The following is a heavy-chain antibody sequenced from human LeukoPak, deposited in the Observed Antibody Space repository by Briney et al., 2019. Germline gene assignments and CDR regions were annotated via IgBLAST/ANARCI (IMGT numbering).Heavy chain of an antibody. CDR2: IYTRGST. V-gene: IGHV4-4*09. D-gene: IGHD1-26*01. CDR1: AASISIYY. Sequence: SETLSLTCTVSAASISIYYYSWIRQPPGKGLEWIGFIYTRGSTKYNPSLKSRVAISADTSKNQFSLRLSSMSAADTAVYYCARHGVGSTIELDYWGQGIPVIVSS. J-gene: IGHJ4*02. CDR3: ARHGVGSTIELDY.